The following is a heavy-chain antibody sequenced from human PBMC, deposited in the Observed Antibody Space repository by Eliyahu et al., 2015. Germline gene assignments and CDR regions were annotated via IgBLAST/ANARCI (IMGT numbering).Heavy chain of an antibody. CDR2: INHSGST. Sequence: QVQLQQWGAGLLKPSETLSLTCAVYGXSFSXYYWRWIRQPPGKGLEWIGEINHSGSTNYNPSLKSRVTISVDTSKNQFSLKLSSVTAADTAVYYCARLQKRGATFYYYYGMDVWGQGTTVTVSS. CDR1: GXSFSXYY. CDR3: ARLQKRGATFYYYYGMDV. V-gene: IGHV4-34*01. J-gene: IGHJ6*02. D-gene: IGHD1-26*01.